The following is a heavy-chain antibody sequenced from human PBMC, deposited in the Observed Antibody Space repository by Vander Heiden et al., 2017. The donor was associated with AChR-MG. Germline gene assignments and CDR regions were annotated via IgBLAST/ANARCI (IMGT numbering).Heavy chain of an antibody. CDR1: GGPFSSYA. CDR3: ARDSKSTPYYYDSSGYYSDSFDY. Sequence: QVQLVQSGAEVKKPGSSVKVSCKASGGPFSSYAISWVPQAPGQGLEWMGGIIPIFGTANYAQKFQGRVTITADESTSTAYMELSSLRSEDTAVYYCARDSKSTPYYYDSSGYYSDSFDYWGQGTLVTVSS. D-gene: IGHD3-22*01. CDR2: IIPIFGTA. J-gene: IGHJ4*02. V-gene: IGHV1-69*01.